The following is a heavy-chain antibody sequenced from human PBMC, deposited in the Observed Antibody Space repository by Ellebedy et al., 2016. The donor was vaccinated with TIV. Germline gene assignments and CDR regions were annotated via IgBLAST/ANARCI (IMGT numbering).Heavy chain of an antibody. CDR1: GYPFSDFY. CDR2: VNPNSGDT. J-gene: IGHJ5*02. Sequence: ASVKVSCKASGYPFSDFYMHWVRQPPGQGLEWMGRVNPNSGDTTYAQKFQGRVTLTRDTSPSTAYMYLRNLTSDDTAGYYCARSVAVPGSLLRAWLDPWGQGTLVTVSS. V-gene: IGHV1-2*06. CDR3: ARSVAVPGSLLRAWLDP. D-gene: IGHD6-19*01.